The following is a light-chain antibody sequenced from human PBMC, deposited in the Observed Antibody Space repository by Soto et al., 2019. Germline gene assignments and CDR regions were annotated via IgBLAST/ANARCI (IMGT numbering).Light chain of an antibody. Sequence: DIQMTQSPSTLSASVGDRVTITCRASQSISSWLAWYQQKPGKAPKLLIYKASSLESGVPSRFSGSGSGTEFTLTVSSLQPDDFATYYRHQYNSATFGQGTKVDIK. J-gene: IGKJ1*01. CDR2: KAS. V-gene: IGKV1-5*03. CDR3: HQYNSAT. CDR1: QSISSW.